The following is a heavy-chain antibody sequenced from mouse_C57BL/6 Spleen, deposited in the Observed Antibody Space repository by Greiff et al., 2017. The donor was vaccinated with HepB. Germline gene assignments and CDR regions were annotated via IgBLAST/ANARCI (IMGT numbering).Heavy chain of an antibody. D-gene: IGHD4-1*01. CDR2: IDPENGDT. CDR1: GFNIKDDY. CDR3: TTMGLGRDFDY. J-gene: IGHJ2*01. Sequence: EVQGVESGAELVRPGASVKLSCTASGFNIKDDYMHWVKQRPEQGLEWIGWIDPENGDTEYASKFQGKATITADTSSNTAYLQLSSLTSEDTAVYYCTTMGLGRDFDYWGQGTTLTVSS. V-gene: IGHV14-4*01.